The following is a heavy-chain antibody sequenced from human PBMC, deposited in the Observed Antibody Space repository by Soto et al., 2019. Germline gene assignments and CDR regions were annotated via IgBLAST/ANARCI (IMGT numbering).Heavy chain of an antibody. D-gene: IGHD3-22*01. Sequence: GASVKVSCKASGYTFTIYGIIWVRQAPGQGLEWMGWISAYNGNTNYAEKLQGRVTMTTDTSTSTAYMELRSLRSDDTAVYYCARDEGYDSRWFDPWGQGTLVTVSS. CDR3: ARDEGYDSRWFDP. CDR2: ISAYNGNT. CDR1: GYTFTIYG. J-gene: IGHJ5*02. V-gene: IGHV1-18*01.